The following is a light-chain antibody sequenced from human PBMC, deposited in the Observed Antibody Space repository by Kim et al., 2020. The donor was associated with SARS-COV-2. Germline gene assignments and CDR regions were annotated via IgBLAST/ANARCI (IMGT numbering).Light chain of an antibody. CDR1: QSVSSN. CDR3: QQYANWPPLT. V-gene: IGKV3D-15*01. CDR2: AAS. Sequence: TVMTQSPATLSVSPGERATLSCRASQSVSSNLAWYQQKPGQAPRLLIYAASTRATGIPARFSGSGSGTEFTLTITSLQSEDFAVYYCQQYANWPPLTFGGGTKVDIK. J-gene: IGKJ4*01.